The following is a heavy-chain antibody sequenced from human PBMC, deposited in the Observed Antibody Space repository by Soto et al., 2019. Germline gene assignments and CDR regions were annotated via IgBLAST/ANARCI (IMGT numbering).Heavy chain of an antibody. CDR3: ARDPSLRYNWFDP. CDR1: GFTFSSYS. Sequence: GGSQRLSCAASGFTFSSYSMNWVRQAPGKGLEWVSSISSSSSYIYYADSVKGRFTISRDNAKNSLYLQMNSLRAEDTAVYYWARDPSLRYNWFDPWGQGTLVTVSS. J-gene: IGHJ5*02. CDR2: ISSSSSYI. V-gene: IGHV3-21*01. D-gene: IGHD4-17*01.